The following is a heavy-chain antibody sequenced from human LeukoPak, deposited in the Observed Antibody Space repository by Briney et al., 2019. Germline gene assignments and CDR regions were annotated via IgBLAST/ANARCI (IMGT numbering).Heavy chain of an antibody. CDR3: ARDQYALDYFDY. V-gene: IGHV3-74*01. CDR2: INSDGSST. Sequence: GGSLRLSCAASGFTFSSYWMHWVRQAPGKGLVWVSRINSDGSSTSYADSVKGRFTIPRDNAKNTLYLQMNSLRAEDTAVYYCARDQYALDYFDYWGQGTLVTVSS. CDR1: GFTFSSYW. J-gene: IGHJ4*02. D-gene: IGHD3-16*01.